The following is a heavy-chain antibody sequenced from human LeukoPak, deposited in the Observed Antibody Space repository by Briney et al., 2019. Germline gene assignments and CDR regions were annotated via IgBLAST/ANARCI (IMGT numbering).Heavy chain of an antibody. CDR3: ARRASGGYYAPFDY. J-gene: IGHJ4*02. CDR1: GYTFTTYY. Sequence: ASVNVSCKASGYTFTTYYLHWVRQAPGQGLEWMGILNTSGGSTTYAQKFQGRVTMTRDTSTSTVYMELSSLRSEDTAVYYCARRASGGYYAPFDYWGQGTLVTVAS. D-gene: IGHD1-26*01. V-gene: IGHV1-46*01. CDR2: LNTSGGST.